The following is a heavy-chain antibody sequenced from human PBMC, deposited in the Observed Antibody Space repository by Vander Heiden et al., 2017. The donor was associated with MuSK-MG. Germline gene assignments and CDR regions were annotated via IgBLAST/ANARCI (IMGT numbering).Heavy chain of an antibody. D-gene: IGHD5-18*01. V-gene: IGHV3-9*01. CDR1: GFTFDTYA. Sequence: ELQLVESGGGLTQPGRSQRLSCAASGFTFDTYAMHWVRHAPGKGLEWVAGISWSSNKIEYAESVKGRFTISRDNAKNSLYLEMSSLTHEDTALYYCTRDTGYSFGHGGTFQMWGQGTMVTVSS. CDR2: ISWSSNKI. CDR3: TRDTGYSFGHGGTFQM. J-gene: IGHJ3*01.